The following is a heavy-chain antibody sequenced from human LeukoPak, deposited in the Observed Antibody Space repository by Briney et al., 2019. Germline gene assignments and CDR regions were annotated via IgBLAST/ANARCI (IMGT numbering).Heavy chain of an antibody. CDR3: AKDLTYNWNYFDY. V-gene: IGHV3-30*02. J-gene: IGHJ4*02. Sequence: GGSLRLSCAASGFTFSSYGMHWVRQAPGKGLEWVAFIRYDGSNKYYADSVKGRFTVSRDNSKNTLYLQMNSPRAEDTAVYYCAKDLTYNWNYFDYWGQGTLVTVSS. CDR1: GFTFSSYG. D-gene: IGHD1-20*01. CDR2: IRYDGSNK.